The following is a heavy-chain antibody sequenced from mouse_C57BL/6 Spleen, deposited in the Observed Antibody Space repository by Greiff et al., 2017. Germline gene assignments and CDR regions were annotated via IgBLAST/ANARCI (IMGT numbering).Heavy chain of an antibody. CDR2: ISSGSSTI. Sequence: EVKLMESGGGLVKPGGSLKLSCAASGFTFSDYGMHWVRQAPEKGLEWVAYISSGSSTIYYADTVKGRFTISRDNAKNTLFLQMTSLRSEDTAMYYCARGYYGVYAMDYWGQGTSVTVSS. J-gene: IGHJ4*01. D-gene: IGHD1-1*01. V-gene: IGHV5-17*01. CDR1: GFTFSDYG. CDR3: ARGYYGVYAMDY.